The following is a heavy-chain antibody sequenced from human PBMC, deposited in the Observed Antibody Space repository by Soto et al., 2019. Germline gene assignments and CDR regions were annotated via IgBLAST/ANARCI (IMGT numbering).Heavy chain of an antibody. V-gene: IGHV1-18*01. Sequence: ASVKVSCKASGYTFSTYGISWVRQAPGQGLEWMGWINGYNGNTNYAPKLQGRITMTTDTSTTTAYMELRSLRSDDTAVYYCARMGDVPYYYYGMDVWGQGTTITVSS. CDR3: ARMGDVPYYYYGMDV. CDR2: INGYNGNT. J-gene: IGHJ6*02. D-gene: IGHD3-16*01. CDR1: GYTFSTYG.